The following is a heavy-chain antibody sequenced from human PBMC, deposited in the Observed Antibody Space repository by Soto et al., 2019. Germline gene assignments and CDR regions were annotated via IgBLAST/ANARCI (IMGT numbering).Heavy chain of an antibody. CDR2: IHTGGTT. V-gene: IGHV4-4*07. CDR3: ARISGGPIR. Sequence: PSETLSLTWTVSGGSISGFYWNWFRQPAGKGLERIGRIHTGGTTNYKPSLRSRVTMSVDTSKNQFSLKLTSVTAADTAVYYCARISGGPIRWGQGTLVTVSS. J-gene: IGHJ4*02. CDR1: GGSISGFY.